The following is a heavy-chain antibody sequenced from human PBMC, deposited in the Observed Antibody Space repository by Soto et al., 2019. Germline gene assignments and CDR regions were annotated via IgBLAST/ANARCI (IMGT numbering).Heavy chain of an antibody. V-gene: IGHV3-30*03. Sequence: QVQLVESGGGVVQPGGSRRLSCAASGFTFTTNGMHWVRQAPGKGLEWVAVISNDGTNKFYADSVMGRFTISRDKFKNTLYLQMNSLRTEDTSVYYCFTAMAGYWGQGTLVTVSS. CDR3: FTAMAGY. J-gene: IGHJ4*02. CDR2: ISNDGTNK. D-gene: IGHD5-18*01. CDR1: GFTFTTNG.